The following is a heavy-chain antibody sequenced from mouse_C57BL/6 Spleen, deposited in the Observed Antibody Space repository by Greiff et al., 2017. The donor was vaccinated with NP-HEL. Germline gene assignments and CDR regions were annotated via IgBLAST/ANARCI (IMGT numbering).Heavy chain of an antibody. J-gene: IGHJ4*01. D-gene: IGHD1-1*01. CDR2: ISYDGSN. Sequence: EVQLVESGPGLVKPSQSLSLTCSVTGYSITSGYYWNWIRQFPGNKLEWMGYISYDGSNNYNLSLKNRISITRDTSKNQFFLKLNSVTTEDTATYYCARVSGKDYAMDYWGQGTSVTVSS. CDR1: GYSITSGYY. CDR3: ARVSGKDYAMDY. V-gene: IGHV3-6*01.